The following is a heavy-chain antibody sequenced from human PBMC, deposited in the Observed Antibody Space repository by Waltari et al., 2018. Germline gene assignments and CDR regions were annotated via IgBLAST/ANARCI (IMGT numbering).Heavy chain of an antibody. CDR1: GGSINSYF. CDR3: ARRRLSNAFDI. Sequence: QVQLQESGPGLVKPSDTLSLTCTVSGGSINSYFWSWIRQPPGKGLEWIAYIYSSGNTKYNPSLKSRATISLDTSKSQFSLKLTSMTAAHTAVYYCARRRLSNAFDIWGQGTMVTVSS. J-gene: IGHJ3*02. CDR2: IYSSGNT. V-gene: IGHV4-59*07.